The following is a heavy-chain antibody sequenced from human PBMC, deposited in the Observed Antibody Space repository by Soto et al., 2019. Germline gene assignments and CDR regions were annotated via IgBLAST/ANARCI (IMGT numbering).Heavy chain of an antibody. D-gene: IGHD3-10*01. CDR2: MNPKSGNT. CDR1: GYTFTSYD. J-gene: IGHJ4*02. V-gene: IGHV1-8*01. Sequence: QVQLVQSGAEVKKPGASVKVSCKASGYTFTSYDINWVRQATGQGLEWIGWMNPKSGNTGYAQKIHGRVNMTRNTSISTAYMELSRLRSEDTAVYYCARGGVFFFAAQTKPFAYWGQGTLVTVSS. CDR3: ARGGVFFFAAQTKPFAY.